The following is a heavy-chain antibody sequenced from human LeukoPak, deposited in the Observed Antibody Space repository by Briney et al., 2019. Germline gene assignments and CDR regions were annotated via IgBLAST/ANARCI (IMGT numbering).Heavy chain of an antibody. CDR2: VYYSGST. D-gene: IGHD1-1*01. Sequence: SQTLSLTCTVSGGSISSGSYWWSWIRQHPEKGLEWIGYVYYSGSTYYNPSLKSRVSISVDTSENRLSLTLTSLTAADTAVYYCARVVEGQLWYFDLWGRGTLVTVSS. V-gene: IGHV4-31*03. J-gene: IGHJ2*01. CDR3: ARVVEGQLWYFDL. CDR1: GGSISSGSYW.